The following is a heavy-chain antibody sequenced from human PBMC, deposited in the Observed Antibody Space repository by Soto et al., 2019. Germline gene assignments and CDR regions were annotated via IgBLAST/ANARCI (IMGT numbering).Heavy chain of an antibody. J-gene: IGHJ3*02. Sequence: GASVKVSCKASGYTFTXYGISWVRQAPGQGLESMGWISAYNGNTNYAQKLQGRVTMTTDTSTSTAYMELRSLRSDDTAVYYCASVSWAYFGGDSLGSHAFDIWGQGTMVTVSS. CDR2: ISAYNGNT. CDR3: ASVSWAYFGGDSLGSHAFDI. D-gene: IGHD2-21*02. V-gene: IGHV1-18*01. CDR1: GYTFTXYG.